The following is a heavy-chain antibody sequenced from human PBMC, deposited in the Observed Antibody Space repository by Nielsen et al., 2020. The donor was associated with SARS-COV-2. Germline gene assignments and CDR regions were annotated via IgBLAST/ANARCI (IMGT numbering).Heavy chain of an antibody. CDR1: GGSISSSSYY. CDR2: IYYSGGP. D-gene: IGHD3-22*01. V-gene: IGHV4-39*01. CDR3: ASQRYYYDSSGYYYGAYYYYGMDV. Sequence: SETLSLTCTVSGGSISSSSYYWGWIRQPPGKGLEWIGSIYYSGGPYYNPSLKSRVTISVDTSKNQFSLKLSSVTAADTAVYYCASQRYYYDSSGYYYGAYYYYGMDVWGQGTTVTVSS. J-gene: IGHJ6*02.